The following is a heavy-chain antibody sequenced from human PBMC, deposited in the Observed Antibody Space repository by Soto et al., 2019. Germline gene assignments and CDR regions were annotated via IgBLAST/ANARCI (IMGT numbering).Heavy chain of an antibody. Sequence: GGSLRLSCAASGFTFSSYGMHWVRQAPGKGLEWVAVIWYDGSNKYYADSVKGRFTISRDNSKNTLYLQMNSLRAEDTAVYYCARKRYGDSYYYYGMDVWGQGTTVTVSS. CDR3: ARKRYGDSYYYYGMDV. V-gene: IGHV3-33*01. D-gene: IGHD4-17*01. J-gene: IGHJ6*02. CDR1: GFTFSSYG. CDR2: IWYDGSNK.